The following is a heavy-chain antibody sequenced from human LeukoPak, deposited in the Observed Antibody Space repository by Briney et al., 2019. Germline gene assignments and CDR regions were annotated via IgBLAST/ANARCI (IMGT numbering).Heavy chain of an antibody. CDR1: GYTFTSYD. CDR3: ARGGTRITMIVRGRYYYYGMDV. J-gene: IGHJ6*02. V-gene: IGHV1-8*01. D-gene: IGHD3-22*01. Sequence: GASVKVSCKASGYTFTSYDINWVRQATGQGLEWMGWMNPNSGNTGYAQKFQGRVTMTRNTSISTAYMELSSLRSEDTAVYYCARGGTRITMIVRGRYYYYGMDVWGQGTTVTVSS. CDR2: MNPNSGNT.